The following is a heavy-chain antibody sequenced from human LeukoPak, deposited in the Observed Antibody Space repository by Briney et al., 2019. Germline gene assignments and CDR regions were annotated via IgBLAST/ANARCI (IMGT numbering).Heavy chain of an antibody. CDR1: GFTFSGYV. J-gene: IGHJ4*02. CDR3: VKSASAGWYTFDY. D-gene: IGHD6-19*01. CDR2: IASNGGST. Sequence: GGSLRLSCSASGFTFSGYVMHWVRQAPGKGLEFVSAIASNGGSTYYANSVKGRFTISRDNSMNTLSLQMSGLRAEDTAVYYCVKSASAGWYTFDYWGQGTLVTVSS. V-gene: IGHV3-64D*09.